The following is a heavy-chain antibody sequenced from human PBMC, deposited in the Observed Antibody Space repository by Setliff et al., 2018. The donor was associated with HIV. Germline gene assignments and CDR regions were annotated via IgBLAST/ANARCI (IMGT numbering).Heavy chain of an antibody. CDR1: GYTFTGYY. V-gene: IGHV1-2*06. J-gene: IGHJ6*03. CDR3: ARRGYSRPLNYYYYYMDG. D-gene: IGHD5-12*01. CDR2: INPNSGGT. Sequence: ASVKVSCKASGYTFTGYYMHWVRQAPGQGLEWMGRINPNSGGTNYAQKFQGRVTMTRDTSISTAYMELSRLRSDDTAVYYCARRGYSRPLNYYYYYMDGWGKGTTVTVS.